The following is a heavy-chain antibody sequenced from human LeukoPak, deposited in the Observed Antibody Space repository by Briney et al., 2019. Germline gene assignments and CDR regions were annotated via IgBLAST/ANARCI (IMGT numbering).Heavy chain of an antibody. J-gene: IGHJ3*02. V-gene: IGHV3-53*01. Sequence: GGSLRLSCAASGFTVSRNYMSWVRQAPGKGLEWVSVTSSGGNTYYTDSVKGRFTISRDNSKNTLYLQMSSLGVEDTAVYYCARNDRGAFDIWGQGTMVTVSS. CDR2: TSSGGNT. D-gene: IGHD3-22*01. CDR3: ARNDRGAFDI. CDR1: GFTVSRNY.